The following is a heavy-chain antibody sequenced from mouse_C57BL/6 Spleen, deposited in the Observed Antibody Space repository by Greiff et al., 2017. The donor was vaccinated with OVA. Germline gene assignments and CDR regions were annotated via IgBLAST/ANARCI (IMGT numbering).Heavy chain of an antibody. CDR3: ARSYYYGSSSGFAY. V-gene: IGHV7-3*01. Sequence: DVKLQESGGGLVQPGGSLSLSCAASGFTFTDYYMSWVRQPPGKALAWLGFIRNKANGYTTEYSASVKGRFTISRDNSQSILYLQMNALRAEDSATYYCARSYYYGSSSGFAYWGQGTLVTVSA. D-gene: IGHD1-1*01. CDR1: GFTFTDYY. J-gene: IGHJ3*01. CDR2: IRNKANGYTT.